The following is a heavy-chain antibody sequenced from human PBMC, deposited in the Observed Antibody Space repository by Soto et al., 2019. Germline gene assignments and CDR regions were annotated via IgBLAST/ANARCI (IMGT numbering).Heavy chain of an antibody. CDR2: IYYSGST. Sequence: SETLSLTCTVSGGSIRSYYWTWIRQPPGKGLEWIGYIYYSGSTSYNPSLKSRVTISVDTSKNQFSLKLSSVTAADTAVYYCARFYYDILTGYPKPNNWFDPWGQGTLVTVSS. J-gene: IGHJ5*02. CDR1: GGSIRSYY. D-gene: IGHD3-9*01. CDR3: ARFYYDILTGYPKPNNWFDP. V-gene: IGHV4-59*12.